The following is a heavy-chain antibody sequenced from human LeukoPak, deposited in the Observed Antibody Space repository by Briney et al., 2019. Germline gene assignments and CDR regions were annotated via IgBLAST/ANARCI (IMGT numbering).Heavy chain of an antibody. CDR2: IYYSGSA. CDR1: GYSTSSSNW. V-gene: IGHV4-28*01. D-gene: IGHD6-19*01. J-gene: IGHJ3*02. Sequence: AETKIFCSAVSGYSTSSSNWWGWLRQPPGKGLEWIGYIYYSGSAYYNTSLNSRITMSVDTSKNQFSLKLSSVTAVDTAVYYCAKNQAVESNHWAMYIWGQG. CDR3: AKNQAVESNHWAMYI.